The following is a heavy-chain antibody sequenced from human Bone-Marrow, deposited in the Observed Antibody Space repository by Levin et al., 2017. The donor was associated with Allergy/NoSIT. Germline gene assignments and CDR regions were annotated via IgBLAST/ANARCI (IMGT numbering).Heavy chain of an antibody. J-gene: IGHJ6*02. V-gene: IGHV3-33*05. CDR1: GFGFSSYG. D-gene: IGHD5-18*01. CDR2: ISYDGSQK. Sequence: GGSLRLSCAASGFGFSSYGMHWVRQAPGKGLEWVTLISYDGSQKYYADSVKGRFTISRDKSTNTLYLQMNSLRAEDTAVYFCARETRGFSYGHCGVNVWGQGTMVSVSS. CDR3: ARETRGFSYGHCGVNV.